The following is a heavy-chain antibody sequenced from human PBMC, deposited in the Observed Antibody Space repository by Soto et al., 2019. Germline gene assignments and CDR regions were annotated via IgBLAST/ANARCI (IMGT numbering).Heavy chain of an antibody. CDR2: INHSGSI. CDR3: ARGRHCSSGSCYSSRGPLEY. CDR1: GGSFSGYY. Sequence: QVQLHQWGAGLLKPSETLSLTCAVYGGSFSGYYWSWIRQTPGKGLEWIGEINHSGSINQKWSLKSRVTISVDTSKNQFSLKLSSVPAAATAVYYCARGRHCSSGSCYSSRGPLEYWGQGTLVTVSS. V-gene: IGHV4-34*01. J-gene: IGHJ4*02. D-gene: IGHD2-15*01.